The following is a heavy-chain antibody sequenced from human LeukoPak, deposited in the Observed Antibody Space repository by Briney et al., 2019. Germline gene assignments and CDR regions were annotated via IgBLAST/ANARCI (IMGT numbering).Heavy chain of an antibody. CDR3: AKKSRDGYNPFDY. D-gene: IGHD5-24*01. CDR1: GFTFSRYA. Sequence: GGSLRLSCAASGFTFSRYAMSWVRQASGKGLEWVCGISSSGESPYYADSVKGRFTISRDNSKNTLYLEINSLRAEDTAVYYCAKKSRDGYNPFDYLGQGTLVTVSS. CDR2: ISSSGESP. J-gene: IGHJ4*02. V-gene: IGHV3-23*01.